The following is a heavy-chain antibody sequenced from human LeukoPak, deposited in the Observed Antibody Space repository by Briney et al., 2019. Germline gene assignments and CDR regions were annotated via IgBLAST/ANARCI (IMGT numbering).Heavy chain of an antibody. CDR1: GGSFSGYY. CDR3: ARGQDFWSGPRMDV. V-gene: IGHV4-34*01. J-gene: IGHJ6*03. CDR2: INHSGST. D-gene: IGHD3-3*01. Sequence: PSETLSLTCAVYGGSFSGYYWSWIRQPPGKGLEWIGEINHSGSTNSNPSLKSRVTISVDTSKNQFSLKLSSVTAADTAVYYCARGQDFWSGPRMDVWGKGTTVTVSS.